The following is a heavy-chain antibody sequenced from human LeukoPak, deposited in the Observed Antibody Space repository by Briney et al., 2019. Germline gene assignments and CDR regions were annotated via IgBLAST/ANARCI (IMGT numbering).Heavy chain of an antibody. D-gene: IGHD1-20*01. CDR3: ARDRYNWNGEDY. J-gene: IGHJ4*02. CDR2: INHSGST. Sequence: KPSETLSLTCAVYGGSFSGYYWSWIRQPPGKGLEWIGEINHSGSTNYNPSLKSRVTISRDTSKNQFSLKLSSVTAADTAVYYCARDRYNWNGEDYWGPGTLVTVSS. V-gene: IGHV4-34*01. CDR1: GGSFSGYY.